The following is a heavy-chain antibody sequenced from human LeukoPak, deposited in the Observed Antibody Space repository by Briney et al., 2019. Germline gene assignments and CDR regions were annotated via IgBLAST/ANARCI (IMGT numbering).Heavy chain of an antibody. J-gene: IGHJ4*02. CDR1: GGSFSGYY. D-gene: IGHD2-2*01. V-gene: IGHV4-34*01. Sequence: PSETLSLTCAVYGGSFSGYYWSWIRQPPGKGLEWIGEINHSGSTNYNPSLKSRVTISVDTSKNQFSLKLSSVTAADTAVYYCARAGYCSRTSCPTFDYWGQGTLVTVSS. CDR3: ARAGYCSRTSCPTFDY. CDR2: INHSGST.